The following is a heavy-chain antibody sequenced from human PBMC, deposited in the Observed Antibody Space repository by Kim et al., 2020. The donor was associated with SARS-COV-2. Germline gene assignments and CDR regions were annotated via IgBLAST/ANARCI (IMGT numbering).Heavy chain of an antibody. CDR2: INSDGSST. CDR1: GFTFRSSW. J-gene: IGHJ6*02. D-gene: IGHD4-4*01. CDR3: ARGYSYAMDV. V-gene: IGHV3-74*01. Sequence: GGSLRLSCAASGFTFRSSWMHWVRQAPGKELVWVSRINSDGSSTSYADSVKGRFTISRDNAKNTLYLQMNSLRVEDTAVYYCARGYSYAMDVWGQGTTVTVSS.